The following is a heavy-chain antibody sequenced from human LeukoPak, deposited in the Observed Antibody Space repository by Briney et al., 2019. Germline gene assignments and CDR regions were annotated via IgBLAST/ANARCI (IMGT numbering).Heavy chain of an antibody. D-gene: IGHD5-24*01. CDR1: GGSISSGGYS. CDR2: IYYSGST. J-gene: IGHJ4*02. Sequence: SETLSLTCAVSGGSISSGGYSWSWIRQPPGKGLVWIGYIYYSGSTNYNPSLKSRVTISVDTSKNQFSLKLSSVTAADTAVYYCAREKSRDGYNSFDYWGQGTLVTVSS. V-gene: IGHV4-61*08. CDR3: AREKSRDGYNSFDY.